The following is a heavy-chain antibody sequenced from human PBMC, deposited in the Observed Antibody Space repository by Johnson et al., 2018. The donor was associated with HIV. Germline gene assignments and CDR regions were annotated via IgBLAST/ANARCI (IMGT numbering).Heavy chain of an antibody. CDR2: IAASVDSK. CDR3: VNWAYYYGSGYAFDI. J-gene: IGHJ3*02. V-gene: IGHV3-23*04. CDR1: GFTFNTYV. Sequence: VQLVESGGGVVQPGRSLRLSCEASGFTFNTYVMNWIRQAPGKGLEWVSLIAASVDSKYYADHVRGLLPISRDNSKNTLYLKMNSLRAEATAVYYCVNWAYYYGSGYAFDIWGQGTMVTVSS. D-gene: IGHD3-10*01.